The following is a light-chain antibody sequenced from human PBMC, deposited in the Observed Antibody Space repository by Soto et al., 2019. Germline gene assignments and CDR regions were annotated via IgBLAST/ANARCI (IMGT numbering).Light chain of an antibody. V-gene: IGKV3D-15*01. Sequence: EVVMTQSPATLSVSPGERVSLSCRASQSVNINLAWYQQKPVQAPRLLIYGASTRATGTPARFSGSGSGTEFTLTIRSLQSRDVAVYYCKQYINLPAWTFRQGTKVEIK. CDR2: GAS. J-gene: IGKJ1*01. CDR1: QSVNIN. CDR3: KQYINLPAWT.